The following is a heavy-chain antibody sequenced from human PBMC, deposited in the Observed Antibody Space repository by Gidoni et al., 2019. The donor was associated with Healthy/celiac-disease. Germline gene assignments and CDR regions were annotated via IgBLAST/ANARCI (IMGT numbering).Heavy chain of an antibody. Sequence: EVQLVESGGGLVQPGGSLRPSCAASGFTVSSHYMSWGRQAPGKGLEWVSVICSGGSTYYADYVKGRFTISRDNSKNTLYLKMNSLRAEDTAVYYCARYPRADAFDIWGQGTMVTVSS. CDR2: ICSGGST. V-gene: IGHV3-66*01. D-gene: IGHD3-10*01. J-gene: IGHJ3*02. CDR1: GFTVSSHY. CDR3: ARYPRADAFDI.